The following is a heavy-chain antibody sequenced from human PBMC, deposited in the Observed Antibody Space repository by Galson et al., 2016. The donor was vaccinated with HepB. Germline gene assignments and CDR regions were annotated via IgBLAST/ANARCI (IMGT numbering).Heavy chain of an antibody. V-gene: IGHV4-39*01. CDR3: ARRLRRYFDWSWDY. J-gene: IGHJ4*02. Sequence: ETLSLTCSVSGASISSITNYWGWIRQPPGKGLEWIFTRYYSGDTFYNPSLKSRVTISVDTSKNQFSLKLRSVTAADTAIYYCARRLRRYFDWSWDYWGQGTLVTVSS. D-gene: IGHD3-9*01. CDR2: RYYSGDT. CDR1: GASISSITNY.